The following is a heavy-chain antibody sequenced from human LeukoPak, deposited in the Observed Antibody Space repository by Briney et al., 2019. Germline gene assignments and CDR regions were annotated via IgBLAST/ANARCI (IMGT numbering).Heavy chain of an antibody. D-gene: IGHD5-18*01. V-gene: IGHV3-23*01. CDR3: AKDLGNTAKD. CDR1: GFTFSSYA. CDR2: VSGSGDKT. Sequence: SGGSLRLSCAASGFTFSSYAMSWVRQAPGKGLEWVSSVSGSGDKTYYADSVKGRFTISRDNSKNTLYLQMNSLRVEDTAVYSCAKDLGNTAKDWGQGTLVTVSS. J-gene: IGHJ4*02.